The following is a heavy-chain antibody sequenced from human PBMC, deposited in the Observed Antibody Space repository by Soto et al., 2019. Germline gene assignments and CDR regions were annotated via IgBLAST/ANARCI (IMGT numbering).Heavy chain of an antibody. CDR2: INHSGST. D-gene: IGHD2-2*01. CDR1: GGSFSCYY. CDR3: ARGRRLVVPAAMFHKYNWFDP. Sequence: PSETLSLTCAVYGGSFSCYYWSWIRQPPGKGLEWIGEINHSGSTNYNPSLKSRVTISVDTSKNQFSLKLSSVTAADTAVYYCARGRRLVVPAAMFHKYNWFDPWGQGTLVTVSS. J-gene: IGHJ5*02. V-gene: IGHV4-34*01.